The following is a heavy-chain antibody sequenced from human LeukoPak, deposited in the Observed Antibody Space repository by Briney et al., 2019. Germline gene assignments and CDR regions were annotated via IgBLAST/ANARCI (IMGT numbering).Heavy chain of an antibody. CDR1: GQFISSGYY. J-gene: IGHJ4*02. Sequence: SETLSLTCSVSGQFISSGYYWGWIRQPPGKGLEWIGSIYYSGSTYYNPSLKSRVTISVDTSKNQFSLKLGSVTAADTAVYYCARHVPRTYYDILTGYPDYWGQGTLVTVSP. CDR2: IYYSGST. D-gene: IGHD3-9*01. V-gene: IGHV4-38-2*02. CDR3: ARHVPRTYYDILTGYPDY.